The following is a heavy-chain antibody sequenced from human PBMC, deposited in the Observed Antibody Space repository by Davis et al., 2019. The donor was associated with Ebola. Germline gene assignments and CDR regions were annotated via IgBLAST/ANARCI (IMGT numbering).Heavy chain of an antibody. CDR3: AAVPLYSSSWYGCYGMDV. CDR1: GYTFTSYD. D-gene: IGHD6-13*01. V-gene: IGHV1-8*01. J-gene: IGHJ6*02. CDR2: MNPNSGNT. Sequence: ASVKVSCKASGYTFTSYDINWVRQATGQGLEWMGWMNPNSGNTGYAQRFQERVTITRDMSTSTAYMELSRLRSEDTAVYYCAAVPLYSSSWYGCYGMDVWGQGTTVTVSS.